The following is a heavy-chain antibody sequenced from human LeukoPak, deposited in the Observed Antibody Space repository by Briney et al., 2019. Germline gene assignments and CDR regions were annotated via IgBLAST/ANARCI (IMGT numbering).Heavy chain of an antibody. CDR1: GGSISSYY. CDR2: THYSGST. CDR3: ARAYDFWSGYRSEYYYYMDV. J-gene: IGHJ6*03. Sequence: PSETLSLTCTVAGGSISSYYWSWIRQPQGKGLEWTGYTHYSGSTNYNPSLKSRVTISVDTSKNQFSLKLSSVTAADTAVYYCARAYDFWSGYRSEYYYYMDVWGKGTTVTVSS. V-gene: IGHV4-59*01. D-gene: IGHD3-3*01.